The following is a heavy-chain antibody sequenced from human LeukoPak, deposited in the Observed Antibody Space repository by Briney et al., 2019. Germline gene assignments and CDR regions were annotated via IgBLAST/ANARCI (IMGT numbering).Heavy chain of an antibody. V-gene: IGHV1-2*02. CDR3: ARGRLYYGSGSPKRSYYMDV. D-gene: IGHD3-10*01. J-gene: IGHJ6*03. CDR2: INPNSGGT. CDR1: GYTFTGYY. Sequence: ASVKVSCKASGYTFTGYYMHWVRQAPGQGLEWMGWINPNSGGTNYAQKFQGRVTMTRDTSISTAYMELSSLRSEDTAVYYCARGRLYYGSGSPKRSYYMDVWGKGTTVTISS.